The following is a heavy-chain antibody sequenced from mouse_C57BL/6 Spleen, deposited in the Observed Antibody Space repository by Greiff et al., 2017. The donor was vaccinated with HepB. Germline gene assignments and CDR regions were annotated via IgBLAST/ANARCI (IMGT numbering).Heavy chain of an antibody. D-gene: IGHD1-1*01. J-gene: IGHJ2*01. Sequence: QVQLQQPGAELVMPGASVKLSCKASGYTFTSYWMHWVKQRPGQGLEWIGEIDPSDSYTNYNQKFKGKSTLTVDKSSSTAYMQLSSLTSEDSAVYYCARSKGGITTRLFDYWGQCTTLTVSS. CDR1: GYTFTSYW. V-gene: IGHV1-69*01. CDR2: IDPSDSYT. CDR3: ARSKGGITTRLFDY.